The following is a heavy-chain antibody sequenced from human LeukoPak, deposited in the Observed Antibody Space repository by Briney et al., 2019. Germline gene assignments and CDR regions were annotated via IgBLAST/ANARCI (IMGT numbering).Heavy chain of an antibody. CDR1: GGTFSSYA. Sequence: SVKVSCKASGGTFSSYAISWVRQAPGQGLEWMGGIIPIFGTANYAQKFQGRVTITADESTSTAYMELSSLRSEDTAVYYCASTHKAYYGSGSSSYWGQGTLVTVSS. CDR3: ASTHKAYYGSGSSSY. D-gene: IGHD3-10*01. CDR2: IIPIFGTA. V-gene: IGHV1-69*01. J-gene: IGHJ4*02.